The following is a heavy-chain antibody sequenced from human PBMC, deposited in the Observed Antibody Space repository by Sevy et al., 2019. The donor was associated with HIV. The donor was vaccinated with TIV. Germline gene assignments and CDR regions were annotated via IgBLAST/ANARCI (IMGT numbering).Heavy chain of an antibody. D-gene: IGHD3-16*01. CDR1: VFTFSTYT. V-gene: IGHV3-23*01. CDR2: INGTGAGT. Sequence: GGSLRLSCAASVFTFSTYTLTWVRQAPGKGLEWVSDINGTGAGTFYADSVKGRFTISRDNSDNTVYLQMNSLRVEDTAIYYCAKKGGLGGIYGFDYWGQGILVTVSS. CDR3: AKKGGLGGIYGFDY. J-gene: IGHJ4*02.